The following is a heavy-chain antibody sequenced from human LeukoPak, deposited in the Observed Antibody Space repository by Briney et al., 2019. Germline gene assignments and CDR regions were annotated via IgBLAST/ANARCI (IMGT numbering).Heavy chain of an antibody. CDR2: ISGSGGST. D-gene: IGHD3-3*01. Sequence: GGSLKLSCSASGFTFNNYRMRWVRPAPGKGLEWVSAISGSGGSTYYADSVKGRFTISRDNSKNTLYLQMNSLKTEDTAVYYCTTDRRTLRFLEWLTKYYYYYYMDVWGKGTTVTVSS. CDR3: TTDRRTLRFLEWLTKYYYYYYMDV. CDR1: GFTFNNYR. V-gene: IGHV3-23*01. J-gene: IGHJ6*03.